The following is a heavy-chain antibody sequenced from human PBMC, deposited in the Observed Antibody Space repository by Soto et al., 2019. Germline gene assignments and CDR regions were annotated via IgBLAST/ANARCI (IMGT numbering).Heavy chain of an antibody. CDR3: ARIGMALVTAGWFDP. J-gene: IGHJ5*02. Sequence: QLQLVQSGAEVKEPGSSVKVSCQASGGTLSTYGVTWVRQAPGQGLEWMGGIIPVFGTTTYAQKFQGRVTITADEATNSAYLEVNSLRSADTAVYFCARIGMALVTAGWFDPWGQGTLVTVSS. CDR2: IIPVFGTT. D-gene: IGHD2-21*02. V-gene: IGHV1-69*01. CDR1: GGTLSTYG.